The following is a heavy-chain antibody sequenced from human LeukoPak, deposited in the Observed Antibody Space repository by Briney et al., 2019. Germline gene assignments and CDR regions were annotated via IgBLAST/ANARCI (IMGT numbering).Heavy chain of an antibody. D-gene: IGHD6-13*01. CDR1: GGTFSSYA. Sequence: SVKVSCKASGGTFSSYAISWVRQAPGQGLEWMGGIIPIFGTANYAQEFQGRVTITTDESTSTAYMELCSLRSEDTAVYYCARHMGIAAPFDYWGQGTLVTVSS. CDR3: ARHMGIAAPFDY. CDR2: IIPIFGTA. V-gene: IGHV1-69*05. J-gene: IGHJ4*02.